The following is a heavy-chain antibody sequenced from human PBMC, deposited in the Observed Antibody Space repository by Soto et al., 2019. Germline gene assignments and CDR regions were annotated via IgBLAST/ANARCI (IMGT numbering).Heavy chain of an antibody. CDR2: ISGSGGST. CDR1: GFTFSSYV. J-gene: IGHJ4*02. CDR3: AKGYCSSTSCYYFDY. V-gene: IGHV3-23*01. Sequence: EVQLSESGGGLVQPGGSLRVSCAASGFTFSSYVMSWVRQAPGKGLEWVSAISGSGGSTYYADAVKGRFTISRDNSKNTLYLQMNSLRAEDTAVYYCAKGYCSSTSCYYFDYWGQGTLVTVSS. D-gene: IGHD2-2*01.